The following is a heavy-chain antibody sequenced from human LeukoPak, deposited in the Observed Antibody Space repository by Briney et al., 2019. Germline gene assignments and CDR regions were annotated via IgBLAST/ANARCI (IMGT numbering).Heavy chain of an antibody. Sequence: ASVKVSCKASGYTFTSYGISWVRQAPGQGLEWMGWISAYNGNTNYAQKLQGRVTMTTDTSTSTAYMELRSLRSDDTAVYYCSLVPQYGPRDYWGQGTLVTVSS. J-gene: IGHJ4*02. V-gene: IGHV1-18*01. CDR3: SLVPQYGPRDY. CDR2: ISAYNGNT. D-gene: IGHD6-13*01. CDR1: GYTFTSYG.